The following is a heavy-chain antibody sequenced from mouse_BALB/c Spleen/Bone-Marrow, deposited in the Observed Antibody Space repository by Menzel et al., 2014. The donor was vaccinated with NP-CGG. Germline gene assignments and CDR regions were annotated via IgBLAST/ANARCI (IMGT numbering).Heavy chain of an antibody. CDR3: ASYVYGYYFDY. D-gene: IGHD2-2*01. V-gene: IGHV14-3*02. CDR1: GFNIKDTY. Sequence: VQLKESGAELVKPGASVKLSCTASGFNIKDTYMHWVKQRPEQGLEWIGRIDPANGNTKYDPKFQGKAYITADTSSNTAYLRLSSLTSEDTAVYYCASYVYGYYFDYWGQGTTLTVSS. J-gene: IGHJ2*01. CDR2: IDPANGNT.